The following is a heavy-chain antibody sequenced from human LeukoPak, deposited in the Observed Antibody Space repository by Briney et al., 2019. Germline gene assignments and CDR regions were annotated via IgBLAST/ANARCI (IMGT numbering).Heavy chain of an antibody. CDR2: INPNSGGT. CDR3: ARGDSGYDHFYHMDV. CDR1: GYTFTGNY. Sequence: ASVKVSCKASGYTFTGNYMHWVRQAPGQGLEWMGWINPNSGGTNYAQKFQGRVTVTRDTSISTAYMELSRLIFDDTAVYYCARGDSGYDHFYHMDVWGKGTTVTISS. J-gene: IGHJ6*03. D-gene: IGHD5-12*01. V-gene: IGHV1-2*02.